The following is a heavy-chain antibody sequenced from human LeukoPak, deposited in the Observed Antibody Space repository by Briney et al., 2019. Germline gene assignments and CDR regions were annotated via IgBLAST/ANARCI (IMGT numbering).Heavy chain of an antibody. CDR3: ARQIASAGTAGFDF. V-gene: IGHV4-4*07. Sequence: ASETLSLTCTVSGVSISSYYWSWVRQPAGKGLEWLGRIYSTGSTNYNPSLKSRVTMSVDTSKNQFSLRLRSVTAADTAVYYCARQIASAGTAGFDFWGQGALVTVSS. J-gene: IGHJ4*02. D-gene: IGHD6-13*01. CDR2: IYSTGST. CDR1: GVSISSYY.